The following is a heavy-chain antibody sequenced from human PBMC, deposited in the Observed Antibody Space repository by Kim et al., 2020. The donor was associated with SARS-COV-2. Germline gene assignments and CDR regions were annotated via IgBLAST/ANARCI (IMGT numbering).Heavy chain of an antibody. J-gene: IGHJ3*02. CDR2: ISSSSSYI. Sequence: GGSLRLSCAASGFTFSSYSMNWVRQAPGKGLEWVSSISSSSSYIYYADSVKGRFTISRDNAKNSLYLQMNSLRAEDTAVYYCARDYVCCTNGVDAFGIWGQGTMVTLSS. CDR3: ARDYVCCTNGVDAFGI. D-gene: IGHD2-8*01. V-gene: IGHV3-21*01. CDR1: GFTFSSYS.